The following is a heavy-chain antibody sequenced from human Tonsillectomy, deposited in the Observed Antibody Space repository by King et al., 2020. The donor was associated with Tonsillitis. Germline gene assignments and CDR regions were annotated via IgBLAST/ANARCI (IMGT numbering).Heavy chain of an antibody. CDR3: ARGVWFGELLCWFDP. D-gene: IGHD3-10*01. J-gene: IGHJ5*02. CDR1: GYSISSGYY. CDR2: IYHSGST. Sequence: VQLQESGPGLVKPSETLSLTCAVSGYSISSGYYWGWIRPPPGKGLEWIGSIYHSGSTYYNPSLKSRVTISVDTSKNQFSLKLSSVTAADTAVYYCARGVWFGELLCWFDPWGQGTLVTVSS. V-gene: IGHV4-38-2*01.